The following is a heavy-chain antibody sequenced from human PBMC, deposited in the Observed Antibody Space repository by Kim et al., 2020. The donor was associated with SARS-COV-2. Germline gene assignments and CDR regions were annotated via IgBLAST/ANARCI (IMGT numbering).Heavy chain of an antibody. CDR2: INSDGSGT. CDR1: GFSFSSYW. V-gene: IGHV3-74*01. J-gene: IGHJ4*02. CDR3: ATARGYYDSSGYYVFDY. D-gene: IGHD3-22*01. Sequence: GGSLRLSCAASGFSFSSYWMHWVRQVPGKGLLWVSRINSDGSGTGYADSVKGRFTISRDNAKNTLYLQMHSLRAEDTAVYYCATARGYYDSSGYYVFDYWGQGILVTVSS.